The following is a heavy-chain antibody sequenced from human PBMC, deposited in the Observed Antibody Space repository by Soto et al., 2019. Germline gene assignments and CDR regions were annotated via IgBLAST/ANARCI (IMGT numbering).Heavy chain of an antibody. CDR2: ISPFSGNT. V-gene: IGHV1-3*01. J-gene: IGHJ4*02. CDR3: ARRGYSSVDY. D-gene: IGHD6-25*01. CDR1: EYTFTDYA. Sequence: ASVKVSCKASEYTFTDYAIHWVRQAPGQRLQWMGWISPFSGNTQYSEKFQGRVTITRDTSASTAYMELRSLTSEDTAIYYCARRGYSSVDYWGQGTLVTV.